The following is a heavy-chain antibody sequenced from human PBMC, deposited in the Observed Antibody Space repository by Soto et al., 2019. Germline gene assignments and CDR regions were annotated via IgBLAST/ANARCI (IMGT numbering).Heavy chain of an antibody. V-gene: IGHV1-3*01. CDR1: GYAFTSYA. Sequence: ASVKVSCKASGYAFTSYAMHWVRQAPGQRLEWMGWINAGNGNTKYSQKFQGRVTITRDTSASTAYMELSSLRSEDTAVYYCARTVGYYYGMDVWGQGTTVTVSS. J-gene: IGHJ6*02. CDR3: ARTVGYYYGMDV. D-gene: IGHD4-17*01. CDR2: INAGNGNT.